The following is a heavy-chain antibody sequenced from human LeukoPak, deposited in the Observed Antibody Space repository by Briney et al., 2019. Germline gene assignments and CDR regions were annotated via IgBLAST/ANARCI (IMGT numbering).Heavy chain of an antibody. Sequence: GGSLRLSCAASGFTFGSYAMSWVRQAPAKGLEWVSGISGSGSTTYYPDTVKGRFTIFRDDSKNTVYLQMNSLRAEDTAVYYCAKVRTGHYFDYWGQGTLVTVSS. CDR2: ISGSGSTT. V-gene: IGHV3-23*01. CDR3: AKVRTGHYFDY. J-gene: IGHJ4*02. D-gene: IGHD1-1*01. CDR1: GFTFGSYA.